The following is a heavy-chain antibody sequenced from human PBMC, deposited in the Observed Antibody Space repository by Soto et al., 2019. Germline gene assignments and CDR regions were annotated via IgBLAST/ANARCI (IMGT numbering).Heavy chain of an antibody. D-gene: IGHD2-21*02. CDR2: IFDSGST. J-gene: IGHJ2*01. CDR3: AREFMPLTDDWSFDL. V-gene: IGHV4-30-4*01. Sequence: QVQLQESGPGLVKPSETLSLTCTVSGGSISGGVHSWSWIRQPPGKGLEWIGHIFDSGSTYYNPFLKSRLTISVDTSKNQFSLRLSSVTAADTVVYYCAREFMPLTDDWSFDLWGRGTLVTVSS. CDR1: GGSISGGVHS.